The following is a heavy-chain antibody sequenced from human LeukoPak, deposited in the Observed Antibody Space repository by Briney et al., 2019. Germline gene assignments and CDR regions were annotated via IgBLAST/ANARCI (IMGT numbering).Heavy chain of an antibody. CDR3: AKFGQYYYGSGFLLGDWFDP. CDR1: GYSFTSYW. Sequence: GESLKISCKGSGYSFTSYWIGWVRQMPGKGLEWMGIIYPCDSDTRYSPSFQGQVTISADKSISTAYLQWSSLKASDTAMYYCAKFGQYYYGSGFLLGDWFDPWGQGTLVTVSS. J-gene: IGHJ5*02. D-gene: IGHD3-10*01. CDR2: IYPCDSDT. V-gene: IGHV5-51*01.